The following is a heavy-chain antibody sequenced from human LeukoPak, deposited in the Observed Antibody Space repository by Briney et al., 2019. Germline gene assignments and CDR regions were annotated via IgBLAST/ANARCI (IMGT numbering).Heavy chain of an antibody. CDR1: GFTFSSYS. V-gene: IGHV3-21*01. CDR2: ISSSSSYI. J-gene: IGHJ4*02. CDR3: ARDLRPLYYYDSSGYYRFPYYFDY. D-gene: IGHD3-22*01. Sequence: GGSLRLSCAASGFTFSSYSMNWVRQAPGKGLEWVSSISSSSSYIYYADSVKGRFTISRDNAKNSLYLQMNSLRAEDTAVYYCARDLRPLYYYDSSGYYRFPYYFDYWGQGTLVTVSS.